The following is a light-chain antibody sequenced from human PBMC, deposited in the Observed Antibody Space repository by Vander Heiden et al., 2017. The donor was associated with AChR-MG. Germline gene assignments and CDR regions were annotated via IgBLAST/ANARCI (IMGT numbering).Light chain of an antibody. CDR3: QQYANFPVT. J-gene: IGKJ2*01. CDR2: DAS. CDR1: QDINNY. V-gene: IGKV1-33*01. Sequence: IQMAQSPSSLSASVGDRVTITCQASQDINNYLNWYQQKPGKAPNLLIYDASNLQGGVPLRFSASGSGTDFTFTISSLQPEDFATYYCQQYANFPVTFGQGTKLEIK.